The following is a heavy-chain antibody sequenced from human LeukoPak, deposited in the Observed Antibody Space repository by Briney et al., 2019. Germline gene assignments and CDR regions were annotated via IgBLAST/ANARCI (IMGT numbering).Heavy chain of an antibody. J-gene: IGHJ4*02. CDR1: GYTFTSYA. CDR3: ARGYSSGWYQGGFDY. CDR2: INAGNGNT. V-gene: IGHV1-3*01. Sequence: ASVTVSCQASGYTFTSYAMHWVRQAPGQRLEWMGWINAGNGNTKYSQKFQGRVTITRDTSASTAYMELSSLRSEDTAVYYCARGYSSGWYQGGFDYWGQGTLVTVSS. D-gene: IGHD6-19*01.